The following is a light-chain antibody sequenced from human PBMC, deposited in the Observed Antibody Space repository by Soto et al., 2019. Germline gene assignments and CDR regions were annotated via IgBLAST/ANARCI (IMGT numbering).Light chain of an antibody. V-gene: IGKV3-20*01. CDR1: QSVSSSY. CDR2: GAY. Sequence: EIVLTQSPGTLSLYPGERATLSCRASQSVSSSYLAWYQQKPGQAHRLLIYGAYSRATGIQDRFSGSGSGTDFTLTISRLEPEDFAVYYCKQYGSSLLTFGGGTKVDIK. J-gene: IGKJ4*01. CDR3: KQYGSSLLT.